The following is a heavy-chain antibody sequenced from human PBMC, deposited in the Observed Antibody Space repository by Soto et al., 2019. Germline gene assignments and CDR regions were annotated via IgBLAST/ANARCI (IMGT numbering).Heavy chain of an antibody. CDR2: IWYDGSNK. CDR3: ARDRYDNWNYGGMDV. Sequence: QVRLVESGGGVVQPGRSLRLSCAASGFTFSSYGMHWVRQAPGKGLEWVAVIWYDGSNKYYADSVKGRFTISRDNSKNTLYLQMNSLRAEDTAVYYCARDRYDNWNYGGMDVWGQGTTVTVSS. D-gene: IGHD1-20*01. J-gene: IGHJ6*02. V-gene: IGHV3-33*01. CDR1: GFTFSSYG.